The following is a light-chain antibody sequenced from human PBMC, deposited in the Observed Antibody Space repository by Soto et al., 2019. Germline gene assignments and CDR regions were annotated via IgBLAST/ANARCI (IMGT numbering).Light chain of an antibody. Sequence: EIVLTQSPATLSLSPGERATLSCRASQSVNSYLAWYQQKPGQAPRLLIYDASNRATGIPARFSGSGSGTDFTLTISSLEPEDFAVYYCQQRSNWTPITFGQGTRLEIK. CDR1: QSVNSY. J-gene: IGKJ5*01. CDR3: QQRSNWTPIT. CDR2: DAS. V-gene: IGKV3-11*01.